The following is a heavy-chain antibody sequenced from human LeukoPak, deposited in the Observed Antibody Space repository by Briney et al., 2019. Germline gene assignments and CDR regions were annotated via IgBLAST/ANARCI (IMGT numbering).Heavy chain of an antibody. CDR1: GYTFTSYS. Sequence: ASVKVSCKASGYTFTSYSMNCVRQAPGQGLEWMGWITTGRGEARYSQEFQRRITFTRDTSASTVYMDLSDLRSEDTAVYYCARTTEAHSWQTRYYSYYMDVWGKGTTVTVSS. D-gene: IGHD6-13*01. CDR2: ITTGRGEA. CDR3: ARTTEAHSWQTRYYSYYMDV. J-gene: IGHJ6*03. V-gene: IGHV1-3*03.